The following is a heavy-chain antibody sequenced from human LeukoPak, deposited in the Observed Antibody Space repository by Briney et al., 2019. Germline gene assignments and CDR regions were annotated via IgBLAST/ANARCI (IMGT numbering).Heavy chain of an antibody. Sequence: SETLSLTCTVSGGSISSSSYYWGWIRQPPGKGLEWIGSIYYSGFTYYNPSLKSRVTISVDTSKNQFSLKLTSVTAADTAVYYCARRGSGWSFDYWGQETLVTVSS. D-gene: IGHD6-19*01. CDR1: GGSISSSSYY. CDR3: ARRGSGWSFDY. CDR2: IYYSGFT. V-gene: IGHV4-39*01. J-gene: IGHJ4*02.